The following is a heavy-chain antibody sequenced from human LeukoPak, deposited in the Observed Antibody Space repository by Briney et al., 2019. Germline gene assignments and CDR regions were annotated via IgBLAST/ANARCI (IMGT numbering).Heavy chain of an antibody. Sequence: GGSLRLSCAASGFTVSSNYMSWVRQAPGKGLEWVSVIYSGGSTYYADSVEGRFTISRDNSKNTLYLQMNSLRAEDTAVYYCARDSSSWYLDYWGQGTLVTVSS. CDR2: IYSGGST. CDR1: GFTVSSNY. J-gene: IGHJ4*02. D-gene: IGHD6-13*01. V-gene: IGHV3-66*01. CDR3: ARDSSSWYLDY.